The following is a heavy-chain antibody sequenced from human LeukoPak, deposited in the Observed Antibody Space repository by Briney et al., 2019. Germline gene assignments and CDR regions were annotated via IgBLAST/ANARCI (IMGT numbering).Heavy chain of an antibody. Sequence: ASVKVSCKASGDTFTSYYMHWVRQAPGQGLEWMGIINPSGGSNTYAQKFQGRVTMTRDTSISTAYMELSRLRSDDTAVYYCARGYGDFDYWGQGTLVTVSS. D-gene: IGHD4-17*01. J-gene: IGHJ4*02. V-gene: IGHV1-46*01. CDR1: GDTFTSYY. CDR2: INPSGGSN. CDR3: ARGYGDFDY.